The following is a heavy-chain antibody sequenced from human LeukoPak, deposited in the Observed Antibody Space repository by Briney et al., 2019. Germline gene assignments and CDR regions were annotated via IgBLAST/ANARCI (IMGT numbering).Heavy chain of an antibody. Sequence: SETLSLTCTVSGGSISSYYWSWIRQPPGKGLEWIGYIYYSGSTNYNPSLKSRVTISVDTSKNQFSLKLSSVTDADTAVYYCASAQPGYDILAGYYGVGYFQHWGQGTLDTVSS. J-gene: IGHJ1*01. CDR2: IYYSGST. V-gene: IGHV4-59*01. CDR3: ASAQPGYDILAGYYGVGYFQH. D-gene: IGHD3-9*01. CDR1: GGSISSYY.